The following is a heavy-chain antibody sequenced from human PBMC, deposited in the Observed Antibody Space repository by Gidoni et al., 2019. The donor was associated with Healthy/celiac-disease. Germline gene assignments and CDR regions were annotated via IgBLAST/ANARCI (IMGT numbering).Heavy chain of an antibody. CDR2: IYYSGST. V-gene: IGHV4-39*01. Sequence: QLQLQESGPGLVKPSETLSLTCTVSGGSISSSSYYWGWIRQPQGKGLEWIGSIYYSGSTYYNPSLKSRVTISVDTSKNQFSLKLSSVTAADTAVYYCARRVAGLTPFDYWGQGTLVTVSS. J-gene: IGHJ4*02. CDR3: ARRVAGLTPFDY. CDR1: GGSISSSSYY. D-gene: IGHD1-20*01.